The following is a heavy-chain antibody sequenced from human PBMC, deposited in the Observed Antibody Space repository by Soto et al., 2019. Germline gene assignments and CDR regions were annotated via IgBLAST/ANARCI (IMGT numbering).Heavy chain of an antibody. CDR1: GFSLSTSGVG. D-gene: IGHD6-13*01. CDR2: IYWDDDK. CDR3: AHTATEGSSWYPTNFDY. J-gene: IGHJ4*02. Sequence: QITLKESGPTLVKPTQTLTLTCTFSGFSLSTSGVGVGWIRQPPGKALEWLALIYWDDDKRYSPSLKSRLTITKDTSKNQVVLTMTNMDPVDTATYYCAHTATEGSSWYPTNFDYWGQGTLVTVSS. V-gene: IGHV2-5*02.